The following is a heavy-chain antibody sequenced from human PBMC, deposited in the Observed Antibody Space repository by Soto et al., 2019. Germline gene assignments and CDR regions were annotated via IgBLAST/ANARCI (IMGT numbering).Heavy chain of an antibody. CDR3: ARERDYYGSGSFVYYGMDV. J-gene: IGHJ6*01. CDR2: IWYDGSHQ. Sequence: QVQLVESGGGVVQPGKSLRLSCAASGFTFNDYGMHWVRQAPGKGLEWVAVIWYDGSHQYYADSVKGRFTISRDKSKNTLYLQMDSLRAEDTAVYYCARERDYYGSGSFVYYGMDVW. V-gene: IGHV3-33*01. D-gene: IGHD3-10*01. CDR1: GFTFNDYG.